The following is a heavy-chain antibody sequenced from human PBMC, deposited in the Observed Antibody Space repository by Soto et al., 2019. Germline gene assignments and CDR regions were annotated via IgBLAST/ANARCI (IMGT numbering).Heavy chain of an antibody. CDR3: IVGILPTYYYYGMDV. D-gene: IGHD3-22*01. Sequence: PGGSLRLSCAASGFTFSNAWMSWVRQAPGKGLEWVGRIKSKTDGGTTDYAAPVKGRFTISRDDSKNTLYLQMNSLKTEDTAVYYCIVGILPTYYYYGMDVWGQGTTVTVSS. J-gene: IGHJ6*02. CDR1: GFTFSNAW. V-gene: IGHV3-15*01. CDR2: IKSKTDGGTT.